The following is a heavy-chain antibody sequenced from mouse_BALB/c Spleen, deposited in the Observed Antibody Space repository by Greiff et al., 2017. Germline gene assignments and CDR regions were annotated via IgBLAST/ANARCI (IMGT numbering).Heavy chain of an antibody. CDR1: GYTFTSYT. V-gene: IGHV14-1*02. Sequence: EVQLQQSGAELARPGASVKMSCKASGYTFTSYTMHWVKQRPGQGLEWIGRIDPANGNTKYDPKFQGKATITADTSSNTAYLQLSSLTSEDTAVYYCARNYGSSYAMDYWGQGTSVTVSA. J-gene: IGHJ4*01. CDR2: IDPANGNT. D-gene: IGHD1-1*01. CDR3: ARNYGSSYAMDY.